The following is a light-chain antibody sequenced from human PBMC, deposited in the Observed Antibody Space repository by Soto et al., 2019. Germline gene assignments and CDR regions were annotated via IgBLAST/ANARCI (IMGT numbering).Light chain of an antibody. V-gene: IGKV1-9*01. CDR1: QDISSF. Sequence: IQLTQSPSSLSASIGDRVTITCRASQDISSFLAWYQQKPGKAPKLLIYAASTLQSGVPSRFSGSGSGTDFTLTISSLQPDDFATYYCQQYNSYSPWTFGQGTKVDIK. CDR3: QQYNSYSPWT. CDR2: AAS. J-gene: IGKJ1*01.